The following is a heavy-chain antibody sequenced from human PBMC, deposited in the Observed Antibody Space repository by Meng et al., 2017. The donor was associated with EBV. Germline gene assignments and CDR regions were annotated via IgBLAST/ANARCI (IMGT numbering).Heavy chain of an antibody. CDR1: GGSISSYY. D-gene: IGHD3-3*01. CDR2: IYYSGST. J-gene: IGHJ5*02. CDR3: ARFSGYDFWSGYYQAPAGWFDP. Sequence: QGTLEESGPGLVNPSETLSLPCTVSGGSISSYYWSWIRQPPGKGLEWIGYIYYSGSTNYNPSLKSRVTISVDTSKNQFSLKLSSVTAADTAVYYCARFSGYDFWSGYYQAPAGWFDPWGQGTLVTVSS. V-gene: IGHV4-59*01.